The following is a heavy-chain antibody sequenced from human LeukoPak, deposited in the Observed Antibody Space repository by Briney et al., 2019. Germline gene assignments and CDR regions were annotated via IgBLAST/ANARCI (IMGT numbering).Heavy chain of an antibody. CDR1: GGSFSGYY. CDR3: ARSGVTADYYGMDV. D-gene: IGHD2-21*02. V-gene: IGHV4-34*01. Sequence: PSETLSLTCAVYGGSFSGYYWSWIRQPPGKGLEWIGEINHSGSTNYNPSLKSRVTISVDTSKNQFSLKLSSVTAADTAVYYCARSGVTADYYGMDVWGQGTTVTVSS. J-gene: IGHJ6*02. CDR2: INHSGST.